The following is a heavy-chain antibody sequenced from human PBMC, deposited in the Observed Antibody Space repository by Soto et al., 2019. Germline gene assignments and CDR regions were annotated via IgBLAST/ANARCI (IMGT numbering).Heavy chain of an antibody. CDR3: AKASSAWYGSKNYYFDS. D-gene: IGHD6-19*01. CDR2: ISATGGTT. V-gene: IGHV3-23*01. J-gene: IGHJ4*02. Sequence: EVHLSESGGGVVQPGGSRRLSCVVSGFTFSDYAMDWVRQAPGKGLEWVSEISATGGTTNYADSVKGRYTISRDNSNNTLYLQLTNLRAEDTAMFYCAKASSAWYGSKNYYFDSWGQGALVTVSS. CDR1: GFTFSDYA.